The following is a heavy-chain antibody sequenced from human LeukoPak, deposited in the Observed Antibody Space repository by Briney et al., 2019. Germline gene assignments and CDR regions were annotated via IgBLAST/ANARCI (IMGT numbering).Heavy chain of an antibody. CDR3: AREVSGSGSYPDF. J-gene: IGHJ4*02. CDR2: IWHDGSHK. Sequence: GRSLRLSCAASGFSFDAYAMHWVRQAPGQGLEWVALIWHDGSHKFYSNSVRGQFTISRDNSKNTVYLQMNNLRPDDTAVYYCAREVSGSGSYPDFWGQGTPVTVSS. V-gene: IGHV3-33*01. D-gene: IGHD3-10*01. CDR1: GFSFDAYA.